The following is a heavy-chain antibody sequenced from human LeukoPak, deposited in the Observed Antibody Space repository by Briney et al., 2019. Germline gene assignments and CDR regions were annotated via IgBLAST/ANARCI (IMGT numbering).Heavy chain of an antibody. J-gene: IGHJ5*02. D-gene: IGHD3-16*01. V-gene: IGHV1-2*02. CDR2: INHNSGGT. CDR3: AMVWFFGGNWFDP. CDR1: GYTFTGYY. Sequence: AAVKVSCKSSGYTFTGYYIHWVRQAPGQGLEWMGWINHNSGGTNYAQKFQGRGTMTRDTAISTAYMELSRLRSDDTAVYDCAMVWFFGGNWFDPWGQGTLVTVSS.